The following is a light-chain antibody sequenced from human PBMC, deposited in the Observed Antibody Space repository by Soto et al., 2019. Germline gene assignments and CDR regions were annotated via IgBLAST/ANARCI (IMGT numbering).Light chain of an antibody. CDR2: EVN. CDR1: SSDVGGYNY. V-gene: IGLV2-8*01. Sequence: QSVLTQPASVSGSPGQSITISCTGTSSDVGGYNYVSWYQQHPGKAPKLMIYEVNKRPSGVPDRFSGSKSGNTASLTVSGLQAEDEAGYYCSSYGGSNNLVFGGGTKLTVL. J-gene: IGLJ2*01. CDR3: SSYGGSNNLV.